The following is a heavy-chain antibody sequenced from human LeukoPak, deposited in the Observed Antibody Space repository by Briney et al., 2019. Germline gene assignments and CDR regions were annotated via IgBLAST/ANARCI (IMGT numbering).Heavy chain of an antibody. J-gene: IGHJ6*02. CDR2: ISAGGST. Sequence: PGGSLRLSCAASGFTVSIDFMGWVRQTPGKGLQWLSLISAGGSTYYADSVKGRFTISRDNSKNTLYLQMNSLRTEDTAVYYCARPLQQQLVPHGAREAYYYYGMDVWGQGTTVTVSS. V-gene: IGHV3-66*01. CDR1: GFTVSIDF. CDR3: ARPLQQQLVPHGAREAYYYYGMDV. D-gene: IGHD6-13*01.